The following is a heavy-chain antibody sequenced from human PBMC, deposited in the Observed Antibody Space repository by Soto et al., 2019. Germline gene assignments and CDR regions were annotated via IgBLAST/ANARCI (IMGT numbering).Heavy chain of an antibody. D-gene: IGHD6-6*01. J-gene: IGHJ6*02. V-gene: IGHV1-46*01. CDR2: INPSGGST. CDR1: GYTFTIYY. Sequence: GASVKVSCKASGYTFTIYYMLWVRQAPGQGLEWMGIINPSGGSTSYAQKFQGRVTMTRDTSTSTVYMELSSLRSEDTAVYYCAREGRSPYAYSSSNYYYYYGMDVWGQGTTVTVSS. CDR3: AREGRSPYAYSSSNYYYYYGMDV.